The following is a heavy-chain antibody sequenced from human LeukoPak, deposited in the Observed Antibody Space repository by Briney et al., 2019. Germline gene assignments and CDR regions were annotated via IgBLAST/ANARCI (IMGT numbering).Heavy chain of an antibody. CDR2: IYYSEST. D-gene: IGHD3-22*01. J-gene: IGHJ5*02. Sequence: SQTLSLTCAVCGGSISRHLCSWIPQPPWTRLGWIEYIYYSESTNYNPSHKSRVTISVDTSKNQFSLKLSSVTAADTAVYYCARHGLTMIVPPRAWGQGTLVTVSS. V-gene: IGHV4-59*08. CDR3: ARHGLTMIVPPRA. CDR1: GGSISRHL.